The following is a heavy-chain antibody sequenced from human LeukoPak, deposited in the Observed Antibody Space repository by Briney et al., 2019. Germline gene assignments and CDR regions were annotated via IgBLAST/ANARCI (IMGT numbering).Heavy chain of an antibody. D-gene: IGHD6-13*01. CDR1: GGSFSGFY. J-gene: IGHJ5*02. Sequence: SETLSLTCAVYGGSFSGFYWSWIRQPPGKGLEWIGEINHSGSTNYDPSLKSRVTISVDTSKNQFSLKLSSVTAADTAVYYCARHVRKRGIAAAGTPGWFDPWGQGTLVTVSS. V-gene: IGHV4-34*01. CDR3: ARHVRKRGIAAAGTPGWFDP. CDR2: INHSGST.